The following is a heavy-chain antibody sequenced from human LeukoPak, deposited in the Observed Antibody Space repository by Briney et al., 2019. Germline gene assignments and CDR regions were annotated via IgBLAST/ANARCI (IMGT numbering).Heavy chain of an antibody. CDR3: ARDFDDSSSSHAFDI. Sequence: ASVKVSCKASGYTFTNYYLHWVRQAPGHGLEWMGIINPSSGGTSFTQKFQGRVTMTSDTSTSTVYMDLSSLRSEDTAVYYCARDFDDSSSSHAFDIWGQGTLVTASS. D-gene: IGHD3-22*01. J-gene: IGHJ3*02. V-gene: IGHV1-46*01. CDR1: GYTFTNYY. CDR2: INPSSGGT.